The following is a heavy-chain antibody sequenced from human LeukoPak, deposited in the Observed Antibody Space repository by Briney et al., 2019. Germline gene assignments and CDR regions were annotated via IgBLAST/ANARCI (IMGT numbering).Heavy chain of an antibody. CDR3: ASRKYYDFWARDYFDY. D-gene: IGHD3-3*01. Sequence: SGTLSLTCAVYGGSFSGYYWSWIRQPPGKGLEWIGEINHSGSTNYNPSLKSRVTISVDTSKNQFSLKLSSVTAADTAVYYCASRKYYDFWARDYFDYWGQGTLVTVSS. CDR1: GGSFSGYY. J-gene: IGHJ4*02. V-gene: IGHV4-34*01. CDR2: INHSGST.